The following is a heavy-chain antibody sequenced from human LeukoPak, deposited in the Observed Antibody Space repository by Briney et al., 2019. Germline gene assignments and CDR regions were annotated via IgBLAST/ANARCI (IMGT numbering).Heavy chain of an antibody. CDR2: IYNSGAKI. D-gene: IGHD6-19*01. CDR3: AKDVAPDSGWDLDY. CDR1: GLTFSTYS. Sequence: GESLRLSCADSGLTFSTYSMTWVRQGPGKGLEWVSSIYNSGAKIFYADSVKGRFTISRDNSKNMLYLQMNSLRVEDTAVYYCAKDVAPDSGWDLDYWGQGTLVTVSS. J-gene: IGHJ4*02. V-gene: IGHV3-23*01.